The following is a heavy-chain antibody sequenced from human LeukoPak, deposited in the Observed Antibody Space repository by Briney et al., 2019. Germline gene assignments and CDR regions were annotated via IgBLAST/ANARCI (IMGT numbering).Heavy chain of an antibody. CDR3: ARDSTRGYHFDY. Sequence: GSSGKVSCNASGGTFTSYAISWGRQAPGQGLEWMGGFIPIFSTANKAQKFHVRVTIPTDESTSTAYIEPSSLRSEDTAVYYCARDSTRGYHFDYWGQGTLVTVSS. V-gene: IGHV1-69*05. CDR1: GGTFTSYA. J-gene: IGHJ4*02. CDR2: FIPIFSTA. D-gene: IGHD3-22*01.